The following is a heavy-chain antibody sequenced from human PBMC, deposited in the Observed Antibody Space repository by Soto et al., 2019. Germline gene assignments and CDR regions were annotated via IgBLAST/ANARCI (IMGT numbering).Heavy chain of an antibody. J-gene: IGHJ4*02. CDR2: INHSGST. V-gene: IGHV4-34*01. Sequence: SETLSLTCAVYGGSFSGYYWSWIRQPPGKGLEWIGEINHSGSTNYNPSLKSRVTISVDTSKNQFSLKLSSVTAADTAVYYCARDQGSSSWAPFDYWGQGXLVTVPS. CDR3: ARDQGSSSWAPFDY. D-gene: IGHD6-13*01. CDR1: GGSFSGYY.